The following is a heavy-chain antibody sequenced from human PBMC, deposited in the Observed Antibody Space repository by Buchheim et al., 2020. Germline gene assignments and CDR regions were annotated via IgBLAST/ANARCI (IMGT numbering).Heavy chain of an antibody. CDR1: GYTFTNYT. Sequence: QVQLVQSGAEVQKPGASVKVSCKTSGYTFTNYTIHWVRQAPGQGLEWMGIIYPTGGSTSYTPKFQGRVTMTRDTSTSTVYMELSSLRSDDTAVYYCARDGSSSSFGYWGQGTL. CDR3: ARDGSSSSFGY. CDR2: IYPTGGST. J-gene: IGHJ4*02. V-gene: IGHV1-46*01. D-gene: IGHD6-6*01.